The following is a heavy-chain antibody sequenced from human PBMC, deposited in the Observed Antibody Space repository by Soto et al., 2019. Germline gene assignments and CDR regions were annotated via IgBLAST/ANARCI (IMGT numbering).Heavy chain of an antibody. CDR1: GGTFSSYT. J-gene: IGHJ4*02. V-gene: IGHV1-69*08. CDR2: IIPILGIA. Sequence: QVQLVQSGAEVKKPGSSVKVSCKASGGTFSSYTISWVRQAPGQGLEWMGRIIPILGIANYAQKFQGRVTITADKSTSTAYMELSSLRSEDTAVYYCARDLGDSGSYLPFGYWGQGTLVTVSS. CDR3: ARDLGDSGSYLPFGY. D-gene: IGHD1-26*01.